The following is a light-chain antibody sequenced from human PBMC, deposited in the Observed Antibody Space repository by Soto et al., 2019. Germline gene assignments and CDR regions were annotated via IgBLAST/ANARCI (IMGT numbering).Light chain of an antibody. CDR3: QHYGNSPLYT. Sequence: EIVLTQSPGTLSLSPGEGATLSCRASQSVRSNYLAWYQHKPGQAPRLLIYAASTRATGIPDRFSGSGSGTDFTLTISRLEPEDFAVYYCQHYGNSPLYTFGQGTKVDIK. CDR2: AAS. CDR1: QSVRSNY. V-gene: IGKV3-20*01. J-gene: IGKJ2*01.